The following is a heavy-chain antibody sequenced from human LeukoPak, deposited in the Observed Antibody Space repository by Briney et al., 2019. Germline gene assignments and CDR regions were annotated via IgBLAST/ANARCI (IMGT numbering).Heavy chain of an antibody. J-gene: IGHJ4*02. CDR2: IYYSGST. CDR1: GGSISSSSYY. V-gene: IGHV4-39*01. D-gene: IGHD3-10*01. Sequence: PSETLSLTCTVSGGSISSSSYYWGWIRQPPGKGLEWIGSIYYSGSTYYNPSLKSRVTISVDTSKNQFSLKLSSVTAADTAVYYCARLSLLMVRGVFDYWGQGTLVTVSS. CDR3: ARLSLLMVRGVFDY.